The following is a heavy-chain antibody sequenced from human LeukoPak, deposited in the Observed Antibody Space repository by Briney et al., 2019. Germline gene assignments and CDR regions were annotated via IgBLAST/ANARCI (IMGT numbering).Heavy chain of an antibody. J-gene: IGHJ4*02. CDR1: GGSISSSSYY. CDR3: ERQDDD. D-gene: IGHD3-16*01. Sequence: RSETVSPTCTVSGGSISSSSYYWGWIRQPPGKGLEWIGSIYYSGSTYYNPSLRSRVTISVDTSKNQFSLKLSSVTAADTAMYYCERQDDDWGQGTLVTVSS. CDR2: IYYSGST. V-gene: IGHV4-39*01.